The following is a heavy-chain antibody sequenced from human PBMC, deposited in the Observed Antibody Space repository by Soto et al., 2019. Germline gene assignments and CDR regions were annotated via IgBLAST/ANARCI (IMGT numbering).Heavy chain of an antibody. CDR3: ARDTNYYATGSGVVNYYFDY. J-gene: IGHJ4*02. D-gene: IGHD3-3*01. V-gene: IGHV3-7*01. Sequence: GGSLRLSCVASKFTFSNYWMTWVRQAPGKGLEWVANIKEDGSEKYYVDSVKGRFTISRDNAKNSLYLQMNNLRAEDTAVYFCARDTNYYATGSGVVNYYFDYWGQGTLVTVSS. CDR1: KFTFSNYW. CDR2: IKEDGSEK.